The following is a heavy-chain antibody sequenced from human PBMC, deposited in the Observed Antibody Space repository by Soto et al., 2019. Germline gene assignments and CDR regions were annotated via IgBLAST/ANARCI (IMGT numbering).Heavy chain of an antibody. CDR3: AKDLFGLLPNLY. V-gene: IGHV3-23*04. D-gene: IGHD3-3*01. CDR1: GFTFNNYW. J-gene: IGHJ4*02. CDR2: ISGSGGST. Sequence: EVQLVESGGGLVQPGGSLRLSCAASGFTFNNYWMHWVRQAPGKGLEWVSAISGSGGSTYYADSVKGRFTISRDNSKNTLYLQMNSLRAEDTAVYYCAKDLFGLLPNLYWGQGTLVTVSS.